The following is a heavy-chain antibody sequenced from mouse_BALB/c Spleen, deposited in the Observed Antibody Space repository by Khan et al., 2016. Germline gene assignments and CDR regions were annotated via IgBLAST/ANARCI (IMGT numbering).Heavy chain of an antibody. J-gene: IGHJ3*01. CDR3: TRPFAY. Sequence: EVKLEVSGGGLVQPGGSMKLSCVASGFTFSNYWMNWVRQFPEKGLEWIAEIRLQSNNYATHYAESVNGRFTISRDDSKRSVYLQMNNLRPEDTGIYYCTRPFAYWGQGTLVTVSA. CDR2: IRLQSNNYAT. V-gene: IGHV6-6*02. CDR1: GFTFSNYW.